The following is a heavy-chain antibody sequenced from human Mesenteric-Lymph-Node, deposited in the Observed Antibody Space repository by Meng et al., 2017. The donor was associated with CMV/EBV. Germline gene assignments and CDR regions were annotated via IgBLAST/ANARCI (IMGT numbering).Heavy chain of an antibody. J-gene: IGHJ4*02. CDR3: AKDLRCSSTSCYKSY. CDR1: GFTFSSYA. Sequence: GESLKISCAASGFTFSSYAMTWVRQAPGKGLEWVSGISGSGGITYYADSVKGRFTISRDNSKNTLYLQMNSLRAEDTAVYYCAKDLRCSSTSCYKSYWGQGTLVTVSS. D-gene: IGHD2-2*02. CDR2: ISGSGGIT. V-gene: IGHV3-23*01.